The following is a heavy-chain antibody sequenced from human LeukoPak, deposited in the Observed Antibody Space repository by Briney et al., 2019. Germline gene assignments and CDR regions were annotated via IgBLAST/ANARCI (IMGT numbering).Heavy chain of an antibody. CDR3: ARELADIVATGNDY. CDR1: GFTFSSYA. Sequence: PGRSLRLSCAASGFTFSSYAMHWVRQSPGKGLEWVGVISFDGSNKYYADSVKGRFTISRDNSKNTLYLQMNSLRAEDTAVYYCARELADIVATGNDYWGQGTLVTVSS. CDR2: ISFDGSNK. J-gene: IGHJ4*02. D-gene: IGHD5-12*01. V-gene: IGHV3-30-3*01.